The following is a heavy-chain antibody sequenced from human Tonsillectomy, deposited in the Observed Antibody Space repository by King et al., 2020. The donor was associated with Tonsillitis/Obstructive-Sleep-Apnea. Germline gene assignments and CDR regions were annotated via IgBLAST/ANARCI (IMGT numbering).Heavy chain of an antibody. CDR2: SYWDDDK. J-gene: IGHJ3*02. Sequence: VTLQESGPTLVKPPQTLTLTCTFSGFSLSTGGVGVGWIRQPPGKALEWLALSYWDDDKHYSPSLKSRLTITKDTSKNQVVLTMTNMDPVDTATYYCARGSYDSDAFDIWGQGTMVTVSS. CDR3: ARGSYDSDAFDI. D-gene: IGHD3-10*01. V-gene: IGHV2-5*02. CDR1: GFSLSTGGVG.